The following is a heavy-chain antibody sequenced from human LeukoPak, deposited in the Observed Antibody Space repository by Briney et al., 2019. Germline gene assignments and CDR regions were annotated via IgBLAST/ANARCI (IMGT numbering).Heavy chain of an antibody. CDR1: GYTFTSYA. D-gene: IGHD2-15*01. Sequence: ASVKVSCKASGYTFTSYAMNWVRQAPGQGLEWMGWINTNTGNPTYAQGFTGRFVFSLDTSVSTAYLQISSLKAEDTAVYYCASEGYRSGSSCPYSYYYMHVWGEGTTVPV. CDR2: INTNTGNP. J-gene: IGHJ6*03. CDR3: ASEGYRSGSSCPYSYYYMHV. V-gene: IGHV7-4-1*02.